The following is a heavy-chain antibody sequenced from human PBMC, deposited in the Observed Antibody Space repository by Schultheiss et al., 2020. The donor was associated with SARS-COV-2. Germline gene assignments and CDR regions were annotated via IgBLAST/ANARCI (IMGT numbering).Heavy chain of an antibody. CDR1: GGSISSYY. D-gene: IGHD2-15*01. CDR3: ARGSQDIVVVVAAPRYNWFDP. Sequence: SETLSLTCTVSGGSISSYYWSWIRQPPGKGLEWIGYIYYSGSTYYNPSLKSRVTISVDTSKNQFSLKLSSVTAADTAVYYCARGSQDIVVVVAAPRYNWFDPWGQGTLVTVSS. J-gene: IGHJ5*02. V-gene: IGHV4-59*12. CDR2: IYYSGST.